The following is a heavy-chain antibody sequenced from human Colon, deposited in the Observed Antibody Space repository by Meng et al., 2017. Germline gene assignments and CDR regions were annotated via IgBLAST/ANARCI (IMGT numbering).Heavy chain of an antibody. CDR1: GFTFSSYS. CDR2: ISSSSSYI. D-gene: IGHD3-22*01. J-gene: IGHJ4*02. CDR3: ARESTYYYDSSGYFFDY. Sequence: GESLKPSFAAPGFTFSSYSMNWVRQAPGKGLEWVSSISSSSSYIYYADSVKGRFTISRDNAKNSLYLHMNSLRAEDTAVYYCARESTYYYDSSGYFFDYWGQGTLVTVSS. V-gene: IGHV3-21*01.